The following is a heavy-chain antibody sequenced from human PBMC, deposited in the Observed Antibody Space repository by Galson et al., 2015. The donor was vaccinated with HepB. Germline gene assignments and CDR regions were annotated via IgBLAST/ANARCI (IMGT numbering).Heavy chain of an antibody. J-gene: IGHJ6*02. CDR3: ASGAAAGDYYYYGMDV. D-gene: IGHD6-13*01. V-gene: IGHV3-21*04. CDR1: GFTFSSYS. Sequence: SLRLSCAASGFTFSSYSMNWVRQAPGKGLEWVSSISSSSSYIYYADSVKGRFTISRDNAKNSLYLQMNSLRAEDTAVYYCASGAAAGDYYYYGMDVWGQGTTVTVSS. CDR2: ISSSSSYI.